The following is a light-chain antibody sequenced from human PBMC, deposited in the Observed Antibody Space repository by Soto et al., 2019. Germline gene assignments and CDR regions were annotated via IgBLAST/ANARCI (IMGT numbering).Light chain of an antibody. CDR2: GAS. CDR1: QSVSSN. J-gene: IGKJ1*01. CDR3: QQYGTWWT. V-gene: IGKV3-15*01. Sequence: EIVMTQSPATLSVSPGERATLSCRASQSVSSNLAWYQQKPGQAPRLLIYGASNRATGSPARFSGSGSGTEFTLTISSLQSEDFAVYYCQQYGTWWTFGQGTKVEIK.